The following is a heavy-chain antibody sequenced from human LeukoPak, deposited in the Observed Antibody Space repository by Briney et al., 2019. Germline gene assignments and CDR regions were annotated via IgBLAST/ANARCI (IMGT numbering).Heavy chain of an antibody. Sequence: GGSLRLSCAASGFTFSSYTMHWVRQAPGKGLEYVSAISSNGGSTYYANSVKGRFTISRDNSKNTLHLQMGSLRAEDMAVYYCARAHSSGWYGGFDYWGQGTLVTVSS. CDR3: ARAHSSGWYGGFDY. D-gene: IGHD6-19*01. V-gene: IGHV3-64*01. CDR1: GFTFSSYT. J-gene: IGHJ4*02. CDR2: ISSNGGST.